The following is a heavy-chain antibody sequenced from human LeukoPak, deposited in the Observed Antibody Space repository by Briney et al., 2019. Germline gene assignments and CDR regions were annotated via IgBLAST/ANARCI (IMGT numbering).Heavy chain of an antibody. Sequence: SETLSLTRAVYGGSFSGYYWSWIRQPPGKGLEWIGEINHSGSTNYNPSLKSRVTISVDTSKNQFPLKLSSVTAADTAVYYCARDLAAAGTGSDYWGQGTLVTVSS. V-gene: IGHV4-34*01. CDR2: INHSGST. CDR3: ARDLAAAGTGSDY. CDR1: GGSFSGYY. J-gene: IGHJ4*02. D-gene: IGHD6-13*01.